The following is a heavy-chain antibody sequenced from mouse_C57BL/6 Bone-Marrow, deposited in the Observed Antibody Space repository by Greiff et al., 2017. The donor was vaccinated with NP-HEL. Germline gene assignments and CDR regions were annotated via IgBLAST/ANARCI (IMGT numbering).Heavy chain of an antibody. CDR3: ARDRWGAMDY. CDR1: GFTFSDYY. J-gene: IGHJ4*01. CDR2: INYDGSST. V-gene: IGHV5-16*01. Sequence: EVQVVESEGGLVQPGSSMKLSCTASGFTFSDYYMAWVRQVPEKGLEWVANINYDGSSTYYLDSLKSRFIISRDNEKNILYLQMSSLKSEDTATYYCARDRWGAMDYWGQGTSVTVSS. D-gene: IGHD2-3*01.